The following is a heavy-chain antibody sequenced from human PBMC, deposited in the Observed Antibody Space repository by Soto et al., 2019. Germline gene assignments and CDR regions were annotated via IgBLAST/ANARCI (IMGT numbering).Heavy chain of an antibody. V-gene: IGHV1-18*01. J-gene: IGHJ4*02. CDR1: GYTFTSYG. D-gene: IGHD3-16*01. CDR2: VNAYNGNT. CDR3: ARGEYSSTFDY. Sequence: ASVKVSCKASGYTFTSYGISWVRQAPGQGLEWMGWVNAYNGNTNYAQKFQGRVTMTRDTSTSTVYMELSSLRSEDTAVYYCARGEYSSTFDYWGQGTLVTVSS.